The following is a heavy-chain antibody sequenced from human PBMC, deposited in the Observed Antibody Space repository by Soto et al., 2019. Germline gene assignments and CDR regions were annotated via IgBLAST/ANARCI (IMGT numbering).Heavy chain of an antibody. CDR2: VNQSGST. J-gene: IGHJ6*02. CDR1: GGSFSDYN. CDR3: QRRRRGSTMVRRNYAMDV. Sequence: SETLSLTCAAYGGSFSDYNWNWIRQTPGKGLEWIGEVNQSGSTNYSPSLNTRATISIDTTKRQFSLTLTSVTAADTGVYYCQRRRRGSTMVRRNYAMDVWGQGTTVTVSS. D-gene: IGHD3-10*01. V-gene: IGHV4-34*01.